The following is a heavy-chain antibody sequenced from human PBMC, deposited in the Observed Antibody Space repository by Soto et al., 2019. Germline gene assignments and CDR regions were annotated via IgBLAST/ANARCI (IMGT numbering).Heavy chain of an antibody. CDR3: ASLPYGAYFDY. J-gene: IGHJ4*02. D-gene: IGHD4-17*01. Sequence: SETLSLTCTVSGGSISSGDYYWSWILQPPGKGLEWIGYIYYSGSTYYNPSLKSRVTISVDTSKNQFSLKLSSVTAADTAVYYCASLPYGAYFDYWGQGTLVTVSS. CDR1: GGSISSGDYY. V-gene: IGHV4-30-4*01. CDR2: IYYSGST.